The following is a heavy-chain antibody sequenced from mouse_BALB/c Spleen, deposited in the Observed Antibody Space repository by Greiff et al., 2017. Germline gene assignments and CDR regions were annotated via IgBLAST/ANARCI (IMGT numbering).Heavy chain of an antibody. CDR1: GYSITSDYA. Sequence: EVMLVESGPGLVKPSQSLSLTCTVTGYSITSDYAWNWIRQFPGNKLEWMGYISYSGSTSYNPSLKSRISITRDTSKNQFFLQLNSVTTEDTATYYCAPHYYGSSYYFDYWGQGTTLTVSS. D-gene: IGHD1-1*01. CDR2: ISYSGST. CDR3: APHYYGSSYYFDY. J-gene: IGHJ2*01. V-gene: IGHV3-2*02.